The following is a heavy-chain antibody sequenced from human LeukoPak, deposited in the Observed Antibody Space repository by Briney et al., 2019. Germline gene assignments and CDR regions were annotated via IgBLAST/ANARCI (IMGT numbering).Heavy chain of an antibody. CDR3: ARGAAGPGGVDY. Sequence: SETLSLTCAVYGGSFSGYYWSWIRQPPGKGLVWIGEINHSGSTNYNPSLKSRVTISVDTSKNQFSLKLSSVTAADTAVYYCARGAAGPGGVDYWGQGTLVTVSS. CDR1: GGSFSGYY. CDR2: INHSGST. V-gene: IGHV4-34*01. D-gene: IGHD6-13*01. J-gene: IGHJ4*02.